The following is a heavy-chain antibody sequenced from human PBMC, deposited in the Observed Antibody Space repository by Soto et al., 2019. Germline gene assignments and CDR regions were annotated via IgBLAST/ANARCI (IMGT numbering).Heavy chain of an antibody. CDR3: ARETYRGFYFDY. V-gene: IGHV3-74*01. CDR2: INSDGSRT. Sequence: GYLILYFAASVFTFTDYWTHWVRQAPGKGLVWVSRINSDGSRTSYADSVTGRFTISRDNAKNTLYLQMNSLRVEDTALYYCARETYRGFYFDYWGQGTMVTVSS. D-gene: IGHD4-4*01. CDR1: VFTFTDYW. J-gene: IGHJ4*02.